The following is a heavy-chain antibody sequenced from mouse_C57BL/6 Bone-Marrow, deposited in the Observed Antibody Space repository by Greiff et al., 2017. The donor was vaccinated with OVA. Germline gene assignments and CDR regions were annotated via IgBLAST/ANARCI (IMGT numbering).Heavy chain of an antibody. CDR1: GYTFTSYW. CDR3: AIYYGSSPHFDY. V-gene: IGHV1-52*01. Sequence: QVQLQQPGAELVRPGSSVKLSCKASGYTFTSYWMHWVKQRPIQGLEWIGNIDPSDSETHYNQKFKDKATLTVDKSSSTAYMQLSSLTSEDSAVYYCAIYYGSSPHFDYWGQGTTLTVSS. CDR2: IDPSDSET. J-gene: IGHJ2*01. D-gene: IGHD1-1*01.